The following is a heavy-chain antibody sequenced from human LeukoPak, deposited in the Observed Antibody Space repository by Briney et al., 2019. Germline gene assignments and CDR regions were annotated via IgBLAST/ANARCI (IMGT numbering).Heavy chain of an antibody. V-gene: IGHV1-46*01. CDR2: ISPSGGST. Sequence: ASVKVSCKASGYTFTSHYMHWVRQAPEQGLEWMGIISPSGGSTGYAQKFQGRVTMTRDMSTRTDYMELSSLRYEDTAVYYCARDVCSPSSWWFDPWGQGTLVIVSS. CDR3: ARDVCSPSSWWFDP. J-gene: IGHJ5*02. D-gene: IGHD2-15*01. CDR1: GYTFTSHY.